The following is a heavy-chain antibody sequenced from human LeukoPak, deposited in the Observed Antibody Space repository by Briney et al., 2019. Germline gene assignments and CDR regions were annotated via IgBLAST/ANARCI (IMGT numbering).Heavy chain of an antibody. Sequence: PGRSLRLSCAASGFTFSSYSMNWVRQAPGEGLEWVSSISSSGSYIYYADSVRGRFTISRDNAKNSLYLQMNSLRAEDTAVYYCACGYSAYPAGYWGQGTLVTVSS. D-gene: IGHD5-12*01. CDR3: ACGYSAYPAGY. CDR2: ISSSGSYI. CDR1: GFTFSSYS. J-gene: IGHJ4*02. V-gene: IGHV3-21*01.